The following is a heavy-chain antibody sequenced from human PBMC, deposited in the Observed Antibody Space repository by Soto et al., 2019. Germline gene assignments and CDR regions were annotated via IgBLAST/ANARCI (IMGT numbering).Heavy chain of an antibody. CDR1: GYTFISYG. J-gene: IGHJ5*02. Sequence: ASVKVSCKASGYTFISYGISWVRQAPGQGLEWMGWISAYNGKTNYAQKLQGRVTLTADTSTSTAYMELRTLRSDPTPVYYCATDVYAKPDTPNNWFDPWGQGYLVTVSS. CDR2: ISAYNGKT. CDR3: ATDVYAKPDTPNNWFDP. D-gene: IGHD5-18*01. V-gene: IGHV1-18*01.